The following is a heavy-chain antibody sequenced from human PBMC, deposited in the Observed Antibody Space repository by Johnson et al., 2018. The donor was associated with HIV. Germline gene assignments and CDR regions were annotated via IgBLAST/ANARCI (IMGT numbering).Heavy chain of an antibody. J-gene: IGHJ3*02. CDR2: ISHEGIHK. CDR3: ATWGFGDDDAFDI. CDR1: GFTVSSYT. D-gene: IGHD3-16*01. Sequence: QVQLVESGGGLIQPGGSLRLSCAGSGFTVSSYTMHWVRQAPGKGLEWVAVISHEGIHKFYADSVKGRFTISRDNSKNTLYLQMNSLRTEDTAVYYCATWGFGDDDAFDIWGQGTMVTVSS. V-gene: IGHV3-30-3*01.